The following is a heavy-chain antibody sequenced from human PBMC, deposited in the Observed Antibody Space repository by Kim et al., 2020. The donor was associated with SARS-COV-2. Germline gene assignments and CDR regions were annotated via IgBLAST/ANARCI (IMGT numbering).Heavy chain of an antibody. CDR2: ISSSSSTI. D-gene: IGHD3-22*01. CDR3: ARENFAYYDSSAYYAYGMDV. J-gene: IGHJ6*02. Sequence: GGSLRLSCAASGFTFSSYSMNWVRQAPGKGLEWVSYISSSSSTIYYADSVKGRFTISRDNAKNSLYLQMNSLRDEDTAVYYCARENFAYYDSSAYYAYGMDVWGQGTTVTVSS. CDR1: GFTFSSYS. V-gene: IGHV3-48*02.